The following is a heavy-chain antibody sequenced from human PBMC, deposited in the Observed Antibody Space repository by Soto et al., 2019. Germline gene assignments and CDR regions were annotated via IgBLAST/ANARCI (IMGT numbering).Heavy chain of an antibody. D-gene: IGHD5-12*01. Sequence: QVQLVQSGAEVKKPVSSVKVSCKASGGIFSSYAISWLRQAPGQGLEWMGGIIPIFGTANYAQKFQGRVTITADESTSPAYMELSILRSEDTAVYSCSRRYSGYDLGMDVWCQGTTVTVSS. V-gene: IGHV1-69*01. CDR2: IIPIFGTA. CDR3: SRRYSGYDLGMDV. CDR1: GGIFSSYA. J-gene: IGHJ6*02.